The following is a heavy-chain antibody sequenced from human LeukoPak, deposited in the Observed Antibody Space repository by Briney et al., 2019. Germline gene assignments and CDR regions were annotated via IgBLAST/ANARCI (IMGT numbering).Heavy chain of an antibody. J-gene: IGHJ4*02. CDR2: IYYSGST. V-gene: IGHV4-31*03. CDR3: ARAATDFWSGNYGGPDY. D-gene: IGHD3-3*01. Sequence: SQTLSLTCTVSGGSISSGGYYWSWIRQHPRKGLEWIGYIYYSGSTYYNPSLKSRVAISVDTSKNQFSLKLSSVTAADTAVYYCARAATDFWSGNYGGPDYCGQGTLVTVSS. CDR1: GGSISSGGYY.